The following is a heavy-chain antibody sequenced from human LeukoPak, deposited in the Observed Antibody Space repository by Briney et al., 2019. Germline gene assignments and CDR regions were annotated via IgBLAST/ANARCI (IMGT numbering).Heavy chain of an antibody. CDR2: IYYSGST. V-gene: IGHV4-39*07. Sequence: SETLSLTCTVSGGSISSSSYYWGWIRQPPGKGLEWIGSIYYSGSTYYNPSLKSRVTISVDTSKSQFSLKLSSVTAADTAVYYCARAGYYDILTGDYYYYMDVWGKGTTVTISS. CDR1: GGSISSSSYY. CDR3: ARAGYYDILTGDYYYYMDV. D-gene: IGHD3-9*01. J-gene: IGHJ6*03.